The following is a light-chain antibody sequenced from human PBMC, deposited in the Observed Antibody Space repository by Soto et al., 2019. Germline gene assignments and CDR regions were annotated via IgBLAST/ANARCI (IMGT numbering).Light chain of an antibody. CDR2: AAS. J-gene: IGKJ5*01. Sequence: IQMTQSPSSLSASVGDRVTISCRASQVIGNDLAWYQQKPGKAPRLLIFAASNLQSGVPSRFSGSRSGPDFTLTISSLQPEDFATYYCQQSYSSPPTFGQGTRLEIK. CDR1: QVIGND. V-gene: IGKV1-39*01. CDR3: QQSYSSPPT.